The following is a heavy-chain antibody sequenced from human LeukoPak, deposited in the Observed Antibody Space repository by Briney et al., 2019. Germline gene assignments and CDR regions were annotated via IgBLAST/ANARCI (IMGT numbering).Heavy chain of an antibody. D-gene: IGHD3-16*01. V-gene: IGHV3-74*01. Sequence: PGGSLRLSCAASGFTFTDYWMHWVRQVPGKGLVWVSIINTDTRGTYYADSVKGRFTISRDNAKSTLYLQMDGLRAEDTAVYYCARAGAYHFDNWGQGTLVTVSS. CDR2: INTDTRGT. CDR1: GFTFTDYW. CDR3: ARAGAYHFDN. J-gene: IGHJ4*02.